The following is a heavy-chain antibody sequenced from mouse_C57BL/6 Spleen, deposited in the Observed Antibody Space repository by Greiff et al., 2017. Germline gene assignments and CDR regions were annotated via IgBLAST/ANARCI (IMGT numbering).Heavy chain of an antibody. CDR3: ARYYGSSFYYAMDY. J-gene: IGHJ4*01. CDR1: GFSLTSYA. D-gene: IGHD1-1*01. Sequence: QVQLKQSGPGLVAPSQSLSITCTVSGFSLTSYAISWVRQPPGKGLEWLGVIWTGGGTNYNSALKSRLSISKDNSKSQVFLKMNSLQTDDTARYYCARYYGSSFYYAMDYWGQGTSVTVSS. CDR2: IWTGGGT. V-gene: IGHV2-9-1*01.